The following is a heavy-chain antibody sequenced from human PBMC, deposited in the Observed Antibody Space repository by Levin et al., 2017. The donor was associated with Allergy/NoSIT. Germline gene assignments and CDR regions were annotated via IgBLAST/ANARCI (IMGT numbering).Heavy chain of an antibody. CDR3: AREARRRGYSYGSGDGMDV. CDR2: IIPIFGTA. Sequence: SVKVSCKASGGTFSSYAISWVRQAPGQGLEWMGGIIPIFGTANYAQKFQGRVTITADKSTSTAYMELSSLRSEDTAVYYCAREARRRGYSYGSGDGMDVWGQGTTVTVSS. J-gene: IGHJ6*02. V-gene: IGHV1-69*06. CDR1: GGTFSSYA. D-gene: IGHD5-18*01.